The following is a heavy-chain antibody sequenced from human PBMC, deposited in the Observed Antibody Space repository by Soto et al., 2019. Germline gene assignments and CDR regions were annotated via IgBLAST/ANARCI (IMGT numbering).Heavy chain of an antibody. CDR1: GFTFSRVR. CDR3: ARVAY. V-gene: IGHV3-21*01. J-gene: IGHJ4*02. CDR2: ISSGSSDT. Sequence: GGSLRLSCEASGFTFSRVRMNWVRQVPGKGLEWVASISSGSSDTWYADSVKGRFIISRDNAQNSLFLQMNTLRPEDTAIYYCARVAYWGQGTQVTVS.